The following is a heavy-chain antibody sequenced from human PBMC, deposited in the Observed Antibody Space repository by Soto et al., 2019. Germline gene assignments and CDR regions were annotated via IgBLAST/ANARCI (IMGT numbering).Heavy chain of an antibody. CDR2: IYHSGST. V-gene: IGHV4-4*02. Sequence: SETLSLTCAVSGGSISSSNWWSWVRQPPGKGLEWIGEIYHSGSTNYNPSLKSRVTISVDNSKNQFSLKLSSVTAADTAVYYCARDLSKQWLRFDYWGQGTLVTVSS. CDR1: GGSISSSNW. D-gene: IGHD6-19*01. CDR3: ARDLSKQWLRFDY. J-gene: IGHJ4*02.